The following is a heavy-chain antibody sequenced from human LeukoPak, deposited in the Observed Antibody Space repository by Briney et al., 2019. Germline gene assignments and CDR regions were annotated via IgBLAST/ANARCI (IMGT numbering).Heavy chain of an antibody. J-gene: IGHJ4*02. CDR2: INHSGST. Sequence: PSETLSLTCAVYGGSFSGYYWSWIRQPPGKGLEWIGEINHSGSTNYNPSLKSRVTISVDTSKNQFSLKLNSVTAADTAVYYCARDPGTGAYYFDYWGQGILVTVSS. CDR3: ARDPGTGAYYFDY. D-gene: IGHD1-1*01. V-gene: IGHV4-34*01. CDR1: GGSFSGYY.